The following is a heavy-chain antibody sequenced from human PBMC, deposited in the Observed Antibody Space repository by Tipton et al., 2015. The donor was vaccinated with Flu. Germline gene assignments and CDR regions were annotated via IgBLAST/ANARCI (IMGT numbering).Heavy chain of an antibody. CDR1: GYSISSGYY. CDR3: ARRYYDFWSGYRPVNWFDP. Sequence: QLVQSGAEVKPSETLSLTCAVSGYSISSGYYWGWIRQPPGKGLEWIGEINHSGSTNYNPSLKSRVTISVDTSKNQFSLKLSSVTAADTAVYYCARRYYDFWSGYRPVNWFDPWGQGTLVTVSS. V-gene: IGHV4-38-2*01. J-gene: IGHJ5*02. CDR2: INHSGST. D-gene: IGHD3-3*01.